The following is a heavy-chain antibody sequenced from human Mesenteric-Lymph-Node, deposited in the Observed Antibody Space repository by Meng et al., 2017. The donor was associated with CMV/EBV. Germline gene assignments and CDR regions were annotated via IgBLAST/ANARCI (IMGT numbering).Heavy chain of an antibody. CDR1: GFMFDDYG. J-gene: IGHJ4*02. Sequence: SGFMFDDYGMNWIRQAPGKGLEWVSGIKWNGDSTSHVDSVKGRFTISRDNRKNSLYLQMNSLRVEDTAVYYCARFQWGLPLGHLDHWGQGILVTVSS. D-gene: IGHD2-21*01. CDR3: ARFQWGLPLGHLDH. CDR2: IKWNGDST. V-gene: IGHV3-20*03.